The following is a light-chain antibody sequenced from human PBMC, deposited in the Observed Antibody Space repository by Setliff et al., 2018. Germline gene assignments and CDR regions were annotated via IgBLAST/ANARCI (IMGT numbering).Light chain of an antibody. J-gene: IGLJ1*01. CDR1: SSDVGSYDL. V-gene: IGLV2-14*03. CDR3: NAYTSRSTYV. CDR2: XVX. Sequence: QSVLAQPASVSGSPGQSITISCSGTSSDVGSYDLVSWYQQHPGKAPKLXXXXVXXXXXXXXXXXXXXXXXXTXSLTISGLQAEDEADYYCNAYTSRSTYVFGSGTKVTV.